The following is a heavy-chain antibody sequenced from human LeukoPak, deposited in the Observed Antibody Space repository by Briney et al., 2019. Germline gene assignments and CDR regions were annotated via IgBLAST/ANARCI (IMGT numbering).Heavy chain of an antibody. CDR1: GGSISGYY. J-gene: IGHJ3*02. Sequence: SETLSLTCTVSGGSISGYYWSWIRQPPGKGLEWIGYIYYSGNTNYNPSLKSRVTIPVDTSKNQFSLKLSSVTAADTAVYYCARNDILTGYYIPGAFDIWGQGTMVTVSS. CDR3: ARNDILTGYYIPGAFDI. V-gene: IGHV4-59*01. CDR2: IYYSGNT. D-gene: IGHD3-9*01.